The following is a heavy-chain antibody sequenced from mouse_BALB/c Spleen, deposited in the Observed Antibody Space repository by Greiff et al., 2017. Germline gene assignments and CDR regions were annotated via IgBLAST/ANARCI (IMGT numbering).Heavy chain of an antibody. Sequence: EVKVVESGGGLVKPGGSLKLSCAASGFAFSSYDMSWVSQTPEKRLEWVAYISSGGGSTYYPDTVKGRFTISRDNAKNTLYLQMSSLKSEDTAMYYCARRYDRYDEGGSYFDYWGQGTTLTVSS. D-gene: IGHD2-14*01. V-gene: IGHV5-12-1*01. CDR3: ARRYDRYDEGGSYFDY. CDR2: ISSGGGST. J-gene: IGHJ2*01. CDR1: GFAFSSYD.